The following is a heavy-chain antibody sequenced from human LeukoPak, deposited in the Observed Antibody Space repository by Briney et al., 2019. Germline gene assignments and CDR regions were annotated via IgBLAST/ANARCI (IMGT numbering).Heavy chain of an antibody. CDR2: IKSKTDGGTT. Sequence: GGSLRLSCAASGFTFSNAWMSWVRQAPGKGLEWVGRIKSKTDGGTTDYAAPVKGRFTISRDDSKNALYLQMNSLKTEDTAVYYCTTVPGGYYDRSPPLDYWGQGTLVTVSS. J-gene: IGHJ4*02. CDR1: GFTFSNAW. V-gene: IGHV3-15*01. D-gene: IGHD3-22*01. CDR3: TTVPGGYYDRSPPLDY.